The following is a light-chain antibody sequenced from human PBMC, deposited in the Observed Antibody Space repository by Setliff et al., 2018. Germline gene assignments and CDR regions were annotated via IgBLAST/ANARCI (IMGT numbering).Light chain of an antibody. V-gene: IGLV1-40*01. CDR3: QSYGGSLSGDV. CDR2: GNS. J-gene: IGLJ1*01. Sequence: QSALAQPPSVSGAPGQRVTISCTGTSSDIGAGYGVHWYQQLPGTAPKLLIYGNSNRPSGVPDRFSGSKSGTSASLAIAGLQAEDEADYYCQSYGGSLSGDVFGTGTKVTVL. CDR1: SSDIGAGYG.